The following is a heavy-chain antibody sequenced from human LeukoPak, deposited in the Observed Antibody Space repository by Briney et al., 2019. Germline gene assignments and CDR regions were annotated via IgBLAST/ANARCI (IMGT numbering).Heavy chain of an antibody. J-gene: IGHJ4*02. CDR3: ARDRSDGLFDY. D-gene: IGHD2-21*02. CDR2: TYYSGST. V-gene: IGHV4-59*01. Sequence: SETLSLTCSVSGGSISSYYWSWIRQPPGKGLEWIGYTYYSGSTNYNPSLKSRVTISVDTSKNQFSLKLSSVTAADTAVYYCARDRSDGLFDYWGQGTLVTVSS. CDR1: GGSISSYY.